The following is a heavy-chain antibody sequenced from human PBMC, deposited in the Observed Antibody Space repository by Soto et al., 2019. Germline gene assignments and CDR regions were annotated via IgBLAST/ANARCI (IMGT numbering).Heavy chain of an antibody. D-gene: IGHD1-26*01. Sequence: PSETLSLTCTVSGGSISSGGYYWSWIRQHPGKGLEWIGYIYYSGSTYYNPSLKSRVTISVDTSKNQFSLKLSSVTAADTAVYYCARDQVVGATDYFDYWGQGTLVTVSS. CDR3: ARDQVVGATDYFDY. CDR2: IYYSGST. J-gene: IGHJ4*02. V-gene: IGHV4-31*03. CDR1: GGSISSGGYY.